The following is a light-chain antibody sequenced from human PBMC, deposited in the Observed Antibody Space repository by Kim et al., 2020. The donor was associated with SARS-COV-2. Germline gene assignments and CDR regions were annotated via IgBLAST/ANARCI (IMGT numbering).Light chain of an antibody. CDR1: QSVTRNY. J-gene: IGKJ2*01. Sequence: EIVLTQSPDTLSLSPGERATLSCRASQSVTRNYLAWYRQKPGQAPRLLIYGASSRATGIPDRFSASGSGTDFTLTISSLEPEDFAVYYCQQYSTSLYTFGQGTELEI. V-gene: IGKV3-20*01. CDR2: GAS. CDR3: QQYSTSLYT.